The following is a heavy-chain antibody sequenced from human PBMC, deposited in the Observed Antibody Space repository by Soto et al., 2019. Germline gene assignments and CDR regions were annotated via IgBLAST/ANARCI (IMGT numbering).Heavy chain of an antibody. CDR1: GYTFTSYA. Sequence: ASVKVSCKASGYTFTSYAMHWARQAPGQRLEWMGWINAGNGNTKYSQKFQGRVTITRDTSASTAYMELSSLRSEDTAVYYCAAKYGSGSYYRIGFYYGMDVWGQGTTVTVSS. V-gene: IGHV1-3*01. CDR2: INAGNGNT. D-gene: IGHD3-10*01. CDR3: AAKYGSGSYYRIGFYYGMDV. J-gene: IGHJ6*02.